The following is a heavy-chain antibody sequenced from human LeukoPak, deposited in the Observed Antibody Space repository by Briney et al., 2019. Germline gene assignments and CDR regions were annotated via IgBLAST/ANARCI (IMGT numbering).Heavy chain of an antibody. D-gene: IGHD3-22*01. V-gene: IGHV1-8*01. CDR1: GYTFTSYD. CDR3: ARGIDSRGGAFDI. CDR2: MNPNSGNT. J-gene: IGHJ3*02. Sequence: ASVKVSCKASGYTFTSYDINWVRQASGQGLEWMGWMNPNSGNTGYAQKFQGRVTMTRNTSISTAYMELSSLRSEDTAVYYCARGIDSRGGAFDIWGQGTMVTVSS.